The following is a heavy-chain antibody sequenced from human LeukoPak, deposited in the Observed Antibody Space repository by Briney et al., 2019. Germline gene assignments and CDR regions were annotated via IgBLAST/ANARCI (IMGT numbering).Heavy chain of an antibody. CDR2: INHSGST. D-gene: IGHD2-15*01. V-gene: IGHV4-34*01. CDR1: GGPFSGYY. Sequence: PSETLSLTCAVYGGPFSGYYWSWIRQPPGKGLEWIGEINHSGSTNYNPSLKSRVTISVDTSKNQFSLKLSSVAAADTAVYYCARKTGSYEDCSGGSCYYRWFDPWGQGTLVTVSS. J-gene: IGHJ5*02. CDR3: ARKTGSYEDCSGGSCYYRWFDP.